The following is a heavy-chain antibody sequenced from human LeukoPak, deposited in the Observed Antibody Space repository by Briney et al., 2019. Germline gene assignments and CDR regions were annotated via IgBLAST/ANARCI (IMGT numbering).Heavy chain of an antibody. D-gene: IGHD5-12*01. J-gene: IGHJ4*02. Sequence: SETLSLTCTVSGGSISSGGYYWSWIRQPPGKGLEWIGYIYYSGSTNYNPSLKSRVTISVDTSKNQFSLKLSSVTAADTAVYYCARGSLRPTRGAGVNFDYWGQGTLVTVSS. CDR1: GGSISSGGYY. CDR3: ARGSLRPTRGAGVNFDY. V-gene: IGHV4-61*08. CDR2: IYYSGST.